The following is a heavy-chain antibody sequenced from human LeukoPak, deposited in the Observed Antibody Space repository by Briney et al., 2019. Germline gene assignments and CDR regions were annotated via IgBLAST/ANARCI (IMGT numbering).Heavy chain of an antibody. Sequence: PSETLSLTCTVSGASISSSTYYWGWIRQPPGKGLEWIGTIYYSGSTFYNPSLKSRVTISVDTSKNQFSLKLSSVTAADTAVYSCARQAISGTRSWSDPWGQGTLVTVSS. D-gene: IGHD1-7*01. V-gene: IGHV4-39*01. CDR3: ARQAISGTRSWSDP. CDR2: IYYSGST. CDR1: GASISSSTYY. J-gene: IGHJ5*02.